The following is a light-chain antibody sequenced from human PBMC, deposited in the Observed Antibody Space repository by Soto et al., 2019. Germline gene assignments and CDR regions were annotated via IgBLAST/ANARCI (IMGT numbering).Light chain of an antibody. CDR3: QTWGTVIRV. CDR1: SGHSTYA. J-gene: IGLJ3*02. CDR2: VNNDGSH. Sequence: LVLTQSPSASASLGASVKLTCTLSSGHSTYAIAWHQQQPEKGPRYLMKVNNDGSHNKGDGIPDRFSGSSSGAERYLTISSLQSEDEGDYYCQTWGTVIRVFGGGTKVTVL. V-gene: IGLV4-69*01.